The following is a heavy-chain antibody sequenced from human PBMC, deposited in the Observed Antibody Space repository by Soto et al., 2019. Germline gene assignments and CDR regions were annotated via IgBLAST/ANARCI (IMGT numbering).Heavy chain of an antibody. V-gene: IGHV5-51*01. J-gene: IGHJ6*03. CDR3: ARHVAATYYDFWVYYMDV. D-gene: IGHD3-3*01. CDR2: IYPGDSDT. Sequence: GESLKISCKGSGYSFTSYWIGWVRQMPGKGLEWMGIIYPGDSDTRYSPSFQGQVTISADKSISTAYLQWSSLKASDTAMYYCARHVAATYYDFWVYYMDVWGKGTTVTVSS. CDR1: GYSFTSYW.